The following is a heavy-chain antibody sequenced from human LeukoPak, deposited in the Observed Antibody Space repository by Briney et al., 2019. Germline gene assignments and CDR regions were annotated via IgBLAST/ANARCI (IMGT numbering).Heavy chain of an antibody. J-gene: IGHJ4*02. CDR1: GFTFSSYV. Sequence: GASLRLSCAASGFTFSSYVMSWVRQAPGKGLEWVSAISGSGGSTYYADTVRGRFTISRHNSNNPPYLQTNSLRAEDTAVYYCANIAGYSYGFGYYFDHWGQGTLVTVSS. V-gene: IGHV3-23*01. D-gene: IGHD5-18*01. CDR2: ISGSGGST. CDR3: ANIAGYSYGFGYYFDH.